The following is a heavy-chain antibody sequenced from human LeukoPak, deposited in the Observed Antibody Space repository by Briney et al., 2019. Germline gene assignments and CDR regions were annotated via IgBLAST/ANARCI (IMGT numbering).Heavy chain of an antibody. CDR1: GFTVSSNY. J-gene: IGHJ4*02. D-gene: IGHD2-15*01. V-gene: IGHV3-66*04. CDR3: AGPEVEAAPFPFDY. Sequence: PGGSLRLSCAASGFTVSSNYMSWVRQAPGKGLEWVSVIYSGGSTYYADSVKGRFTISRDNSKNTLYLQMSSLRAEDTAVYYCAGPEVEAAPFPFDYWAREPWSPSPQ. CDR2: IYSGGST.